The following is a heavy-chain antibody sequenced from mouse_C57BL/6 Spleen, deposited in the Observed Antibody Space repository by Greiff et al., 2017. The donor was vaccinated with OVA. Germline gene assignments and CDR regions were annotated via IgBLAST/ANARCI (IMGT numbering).Heavy chain of an antibody. D-gene: IGHD2-5*01. Sequence: QVQLQQPGAELVKPGASVKMSCKASGYTFTSYWITWVKQRPGQGLEWIGDIYPGSGSTNYNEKFKSKATLTVDTSSSTAYMQLSSLTSEDSAVYYCARGSYSNYGGSYAMDYWGQGTSVTVSS. CDR1: GYTFTSYW. J-gene: IGHJ4*01. CDR3: ARGSYSNYGGSYAMDY. V-gene: IGHV1-55*01. CDR2: IYPGSGST.